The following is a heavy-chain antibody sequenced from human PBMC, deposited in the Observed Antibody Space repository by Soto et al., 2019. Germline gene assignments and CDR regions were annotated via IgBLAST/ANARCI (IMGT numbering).Heavy chain of an antibody. CDR2: IYYSGST. D-gene: IGHD5-18*01. V-gene: IGHV4-59*12. CDR3: ARGQRIQLWLRVRDYFDY. Sequence: ASETLSLTCTVSGGSISSYYWSWIRQPPGKGLEWIGYIYYSGSTNYNPSLKSRVTISVDTSKNQFSLKLSSVTAADTAVYYCARGQRIQLWLRVRDYFDYWGQGTLVTVSS. CDR1: GGSISSYY. J-gene: IGHJ4*02.